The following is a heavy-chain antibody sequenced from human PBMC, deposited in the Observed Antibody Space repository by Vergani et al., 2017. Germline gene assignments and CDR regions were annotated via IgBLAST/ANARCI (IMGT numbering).Heavy chain of an antibody. J-gene: IGHJ6*02. D-gene: IGHD2-21*02. V-gene: IGHV1-3*01. CDR1: GYTFTSYA. CDR2: INAGNGNT. Sequence: QVQLVQSGAEVKKPGASVQVSCKASGYTFTSYAMHWVRQAPGQRLEWMGWINAGNGNTKYSQKFQGRVTITRDTSASTAYMELSSLRSEDTAVYYCARDPRGYGGDPEDYYYGMDVWGQGTTVTVSS. CDR3: ARDPRGYGGDPEDYYYGMDV.